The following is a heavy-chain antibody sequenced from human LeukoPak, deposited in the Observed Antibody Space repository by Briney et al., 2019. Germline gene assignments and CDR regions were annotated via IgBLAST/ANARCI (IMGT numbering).Heavy chain of an antibody. CDR2: IYYGWSA. D-gene: IGHD6-13*01. J-gene: IGHJ4*02. CDR3: ARHGSSYSFDY. Sequence: SETLSLSCTVSGGSVGSYYWSWIRQSPGKGLEWIGYIYYGWSANYNPSLKSRATISIDRSKNQFSLKLSSLTAADTAVYYCARHGSSYSFDYWGQGTLVTVSS. CDR1: GGSVGSYY. V-gene: IGHV4-59*08.